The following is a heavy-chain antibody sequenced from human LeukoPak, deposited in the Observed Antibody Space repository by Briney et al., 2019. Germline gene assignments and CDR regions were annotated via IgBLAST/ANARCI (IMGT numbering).Heavy chain of an antibody. CDR2: ISSSSTYI. Sequence: GGSLRLSCAASGFTFSSYSMIWVRQAPGKGVAWVSSISSSSTYIYYAVPLKGRFTISRDNAKNSLYLQMNSLTAQDTAVYYCARAGDYRSEYWGQGALVTVSS. V-gene: IGHV3-21*01. J-gene: IGHJ4*02. CDR1: GFTFSSYS. CDR3: ARAGDYRSEY. D-gene: IGHD4-17*01.